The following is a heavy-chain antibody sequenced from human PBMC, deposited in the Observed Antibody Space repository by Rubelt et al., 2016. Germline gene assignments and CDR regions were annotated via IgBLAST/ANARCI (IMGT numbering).Heavy chain of an antibody. CDR2: ISYDGSNK. Sequence: AMHWVRQAPGKGLEWVAVISYDGSNKYYADSVKGRFTISRDNSKSTLYLQMNSLRAEDTAVYYCARWGDHGYSYGYYFDYWGQGTLVTVSS. V-gene: IGHV3-30*04. CDR3: ARWGDHGYSYGYYFDY. D-gene: IGHD5-18*01. J-gene: IGHJ4*02. CDR1: A.